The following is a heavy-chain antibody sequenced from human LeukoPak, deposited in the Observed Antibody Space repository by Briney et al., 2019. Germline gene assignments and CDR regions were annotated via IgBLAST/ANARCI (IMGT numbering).Heavy chain of an antibody. J-gene: IGHJ4*02. CDR1: GFTFSHYG. Sequence: GGSLRLSCAASGFTFSHYGMHWVRQAPGKGLEGVAFIRYDESIKYYADSVKGRFTISRDNSKNTLYLQMNSLRVEDTAVYYCAKDRPVDTALAAFDYWGQGTLVTVSS. V-gene: IGHV3-30*02. CDR3: AKDRPVDTALAAFDY. CDR2: IRYDESIK. D-gene: IGHD5-18*01.